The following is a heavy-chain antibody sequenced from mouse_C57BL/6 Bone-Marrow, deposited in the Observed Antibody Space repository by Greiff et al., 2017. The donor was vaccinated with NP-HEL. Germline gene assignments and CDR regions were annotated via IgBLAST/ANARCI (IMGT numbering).Heavy chain of an antibody. CDR2: INPYNGGT. CDR1: GYTFTDYY. Sequence: EVQLHQSGPVLVKPGASVKMSCKASGYTFTDYYMNWVKQSHGKSLEWIGVINPYNGGTSYNQKFKGKATLTVDKSSSTAYMELNSLTSEDSAVYYCAREGDYSNYEGDYWGQGTTLTVSS. D-gene: IGHD2-5*01. J-gene: IGHJ2*01. CDR3: AREGDYSNYEGDY. V-gene: IGHV1-19*01.